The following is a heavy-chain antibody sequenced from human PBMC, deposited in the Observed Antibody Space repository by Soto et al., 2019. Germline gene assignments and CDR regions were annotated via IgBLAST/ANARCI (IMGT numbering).Heavy chain of an antibody. Sequence: GGSLRLSCVASGFTFSIYSMNWVRQAPGKGLEWVSYISGSSNTIYYADSVKGRFTISRDNAENSLYLQMNSPRVEDTAVYYCAKAPPIGGDYYYMDVWGKGTTVTVSS. CDR2: ISGSSNTI. CDR1: GFTFSIYS. V-gene: IGHV3-48*01. J-gene: IGHJ6*03. CDR3: AKAPPIGGDYYYMDV. D-gene: IGHD3-10*01.